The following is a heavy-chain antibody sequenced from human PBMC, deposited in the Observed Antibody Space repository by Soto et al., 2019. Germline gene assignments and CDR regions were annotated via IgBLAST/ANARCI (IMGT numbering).Heavy chain of an antibody. CDR1: GYTFTTYG. Sequence: ASVKVSCKASGYTFTTYGISWVRQAPGLGLEWMGRINAYNSKSNYAQKFQGRVTMTADTSTSTAYMELSSLRSEDTAIYYCASSYGSGYRAFDYWGQGALVTVSS. J-gene: IGHJ4*02. D-gene: IGHD3-10*01. V-gene: IGHV1-18*01. CDR3: ASSYGSGYRAFDY. CDR2: INAYNSKS.